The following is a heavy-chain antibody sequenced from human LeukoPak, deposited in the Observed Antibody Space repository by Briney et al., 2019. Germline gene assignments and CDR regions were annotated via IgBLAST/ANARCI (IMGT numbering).Heavy chain of an antibody. CDR2: ITGRGDTT. V-gene: IGHV3-23*01. D-gene: IGHD6-13*01. Sequence: GGSLRLSCAASGFTFSSYAVTWVRQAPGKGLEWVPGITGRGDTTFYADSVKGRFTISRDNSKNTLYLQMHSLRAEDTAVYYCVKDYSTIAAAANPLFDYWGQGALVTVSS. CDR1: GFTFSSYA. CDR3: VKDYSTIAAAANPLFDY. J-gene: IGHJ4*02.